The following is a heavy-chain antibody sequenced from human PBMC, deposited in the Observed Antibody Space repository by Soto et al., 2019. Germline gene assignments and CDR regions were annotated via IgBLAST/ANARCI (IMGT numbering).Heavy chain of an antibody. D-gene: IGHD6-19*01. CDR3: ARDEDSSGWYREEDYYYYYYMDV. CDR1: GFTFSSYW. Sequence: GSLRLSCAASGFTFSSYWMSWVRQAPGKGLEWVANIKQDGSEKYYVDSVKGRFTISRDNAKNSLYLQMNSLRAEDTAVYYCARDEDSSGWYREEDYYYYYYMDVWGKGTTVTVSS. V-gene: IGHV3-7*01. J-gene: IGHJ6*03. CDR2: IKQDGSEK.